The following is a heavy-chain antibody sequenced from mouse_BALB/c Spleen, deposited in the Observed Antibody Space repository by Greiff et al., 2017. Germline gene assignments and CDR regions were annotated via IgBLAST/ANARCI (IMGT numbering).Heavy chain of an antibody. CDR3: ARYDDGFDY. D-gene: IGHD2-14*01. CDR1: GFTFSSYG. Sequence: EVHLVESGGDLVKPGGSLKLSCAASGFTFSSYGMSWVRQTPDKRLEWVATISSGGSYTYYPDSVKGRFTISRDNAKNTLYLQMSSLKSEDTAMYYCARYDDGFDYWGQGTTLTVSS. J-gene: IGHJ2*01. CDR2: ISSGGSYT. V-gene: IGHV5-6*01.